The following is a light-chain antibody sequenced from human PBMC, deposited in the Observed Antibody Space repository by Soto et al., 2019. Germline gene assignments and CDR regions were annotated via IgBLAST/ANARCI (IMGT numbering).Light chain of an antibody. V-gene: IGKV3-20*01. CDR2: GAS. Sequence: IVLTQSPGTLSLSPGERATLSCRASQIVGGDTLAWYQQRPGQAPRLAIYGASNRAAGIPDRFSGSGSGTDFTLTVSRLEPEDFAVYYCQQYHWAPDTFGQGTRLEIK. CDR1: QIVGGDT. CDR3: QQYHWAPDT. J-gene: IGKJ5*01.